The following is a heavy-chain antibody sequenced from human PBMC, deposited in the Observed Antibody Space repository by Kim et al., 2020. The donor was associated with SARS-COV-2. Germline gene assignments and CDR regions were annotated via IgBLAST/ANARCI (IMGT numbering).Heavy chain of an antibody. Sequence: GGSLRLSCAASGFTFGNYPMRWVRQAPGKGLEWVSSISTSGGSTYYADSVKGRFTISRDNSKNTLYLQMNTLRAEDAAVYYCAKVVDSCGYYYFFDYGGQRTLVTVSP. CDR2: ISTSGGST. CDR1: GFTFGNYP. J-gene: IGHJ4*02. CDR3: AKVVDSCGYYYFFDY. D-gene: IGHD3-22*01. V-gene: IGHV3-23*01.